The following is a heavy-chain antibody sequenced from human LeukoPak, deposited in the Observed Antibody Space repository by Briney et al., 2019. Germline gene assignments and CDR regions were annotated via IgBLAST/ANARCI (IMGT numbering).Heavy chain of an antibody. CDR3: ARSALSSIAARPSEYFQH. V-gene: IGHV4-59*08. J-gene: IGHJ1*01. Sequence: SETLSLTCAVYGGSISSYYWSWIRQPPGKGLEWIGYIYYSGSTNYNPSLKSRVTISVDTSKNQFSLKLSSVTAADTAVYYCARSALSSIAARPSEYFQHWGQGTLVTVSS. CDR2: IYYSGST. CDR1: GGSISSYY. D-gene: IGHD6-6*01.